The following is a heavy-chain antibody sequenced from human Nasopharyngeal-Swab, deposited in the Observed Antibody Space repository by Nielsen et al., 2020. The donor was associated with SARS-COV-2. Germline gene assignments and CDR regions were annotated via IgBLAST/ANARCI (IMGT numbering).Heavy chain of an antibody. Sequence: GESLKISCMASGYSFVNHWIGWVRQKSGKDLEWMGMVYPGNSEVAYSPSFQGLVTISADKSINTAYLHWRSLRTSDTATYFCARRAARDGYNYEVDPWGQGTLVTVSS. CDR1: GYSFVNHW. CDR2: VYPGNSEV. D-gene: IGHD5-24*01. CDR3: ARRAARDGYNYEVDP. J-gene: IGHJ5*02. V-gene: IGHV5-51*01.